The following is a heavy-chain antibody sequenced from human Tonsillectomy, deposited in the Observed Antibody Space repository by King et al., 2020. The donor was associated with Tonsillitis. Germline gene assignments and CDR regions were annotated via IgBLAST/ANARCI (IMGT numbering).Heavy chain of an antibody. J-gene: IGHJ4*02. D-gene: IGHD7-27*01. CDR3: ARCLPPWGSRSSCFADY. CDR2: IYYSGST. V-gene: IGHV4-61*01. Sequence: QLQESGPGVVKPSETLSLTCSVSGGSVSSGSYYWSWIRQPPGKGLEWIGYIYYSGSTNYNPSLKSRVIISIDRPKNQFSLKVTSVTAADTAEYFCARCLPPWGSRSSCFADYWGQGVLVTVSS. CDR1: GGSVSSGSYY.